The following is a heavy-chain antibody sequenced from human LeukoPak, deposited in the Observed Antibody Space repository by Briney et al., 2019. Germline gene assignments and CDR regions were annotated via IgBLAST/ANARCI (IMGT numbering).Heavy chain of an antibody. CDR2: ISSSSNNI. J-gene: IGHJ4*02. Sequence: GSLRLSCAASGFTFSTYTMNWVRQAPGKGLEWVSSISSSSNNINYADSVKGRFTNSRDNAMNSVHLQMNSLRVEDTAVYYCARGYQRPDYWGQGTLITVSS. V-gene: IGHV3-21*01. D-gene: IGHD2-2*01. CDR3: ARGYQRPDY. CDR1: GFTFSTYT.